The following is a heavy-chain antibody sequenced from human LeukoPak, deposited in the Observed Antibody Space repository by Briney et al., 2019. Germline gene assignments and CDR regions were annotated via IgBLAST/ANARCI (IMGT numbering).Heavy chain of an antibody. D-gene: IGHD3-10*01. CDR2: VSSNEGT. CDR3: ARVRSYYGSVTGKSYYFDY. CDR1: GGPISTYY. Sequence: SETLSLTCTVSGGPISTYYWGWIRQPPGEGLEWIGYVSSNEGTNYNPSLKSRVTILVDTSKNQFSLKLSSVTAADTAVYYCARVRSYYGSVTGKSYYFDYWGQGTLVTVSS. J-gene: IGHJ4*02. V-gene: IGHV4-59*01.